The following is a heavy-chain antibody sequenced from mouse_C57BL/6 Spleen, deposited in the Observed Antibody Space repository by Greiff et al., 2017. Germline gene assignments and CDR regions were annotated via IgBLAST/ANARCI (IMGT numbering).Heavy chain of an antibody. D-gene: IGHD2-10*02. CDR2: ISSGGSYT. J-gene: IGHJ2*01. V-gene: IGHV5-6*02. Sequence: EVKLVESGGDLVKPGGSLKLSCAASGFTFSSYGMSWVRQTPDKRLEWVATISSGGSYTYYPDSVKGRFTISRDNAKNTLYLQMSSLKSEDTAMYYCARRGYGNYDYFDYWGQGTTLTVSS. CDR1: GFTFSSYG. CDR3: ARRGYGNYDYFDY.